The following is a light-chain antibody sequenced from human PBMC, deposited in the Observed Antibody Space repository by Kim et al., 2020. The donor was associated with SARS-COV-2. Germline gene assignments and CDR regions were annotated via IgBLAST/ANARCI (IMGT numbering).Light chain of an antibody. J-gene: IGLJ2*01. V-gene: IGLV3-19*01. CDR2: GKN. Sequence: VALGQTVRITCQGDSLKSYYATRYQQKPGQAPILVIYGKNNRPSGIPDRFSGPSSGNTASLTITGTQAGDEADYYCNSRDSNNNVLFGGGTRLTVL. CDR3: NSRDSNNNVL. CDR1: SLKSYY.